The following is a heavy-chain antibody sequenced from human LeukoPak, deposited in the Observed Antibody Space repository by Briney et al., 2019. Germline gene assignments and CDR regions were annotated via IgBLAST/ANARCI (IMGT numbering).Heavy chain of an antibody. Sequence: GGSLRLSCAASGFDFSSYGMHWVRQAPGKGLEWVAYIHYDSTTEDYADSVQGRFTISRDNAKNSLYLQMNSLRAEDAAVYYCTRGRQGFYFDYWGQGTLVTVSS. CDR3: TRGRQGFYFDY. J-gene: IGHJ4*02. CDR1: GFDFSSYG. CDR2: IHYDSTTE. V-gene: IGHV3-30*02. D-gene: IGHD1-1*01.